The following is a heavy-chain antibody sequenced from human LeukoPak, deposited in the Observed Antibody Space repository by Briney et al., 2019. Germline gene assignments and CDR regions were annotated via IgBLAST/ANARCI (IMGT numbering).Heavy chain of an antibody. CDR3: ARHTPGEDYSSSPGYYYYGMDV. Sequence: GASVKVSCKASGYTFTSYGISWVRQAPGQGLEWMGWISAYNGNTNYAQKLQGRVTMTTDTSTSTAYMELRSLRSDDTAVYYCARHTPGEDYSSSPGYYYYGMDVWGQGATVTVSS. V-gene: IGHV1-18*01. J-gene: IGHJ6*02. CDR2: ISAYNGNT. D-gene: IGHD6-6*01. CDR1: GYTFTSYG.